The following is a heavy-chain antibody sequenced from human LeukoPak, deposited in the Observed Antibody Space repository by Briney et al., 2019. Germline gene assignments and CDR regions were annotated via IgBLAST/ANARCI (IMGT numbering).Heavy chain of an antibody. CDR2: MNPNSGST. Sequence: ASVKVSCKASGYTFTSYDINRVRQATGQGLEWMGWMNPNSGSTGYAQKFQGRVTITRNTSISTAYMELSSLRSEDTAVYYCARGSVWGSYRFFGYWGQGTLVTVSS. J-gene: IGHJ4*02. D-gene: IGHD3-16*02. CDR3: ARGSVWGSYRFFGY. V-gene: IGHV1-8*03. CDR1: GYTFTSYD.